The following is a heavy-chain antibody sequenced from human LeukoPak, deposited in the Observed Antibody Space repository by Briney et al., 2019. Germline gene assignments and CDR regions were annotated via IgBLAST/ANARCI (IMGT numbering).Heavy chain of an antibody. D-gene: IGHD3-3*01. Sequence: PSEALSLTCAVYGGSFSGYYWSRIRQPPGKGLEWIGEINHSGSTNYNPSLKSRVTISVDTSKNQFSLKLSSVTAADTAVYYCARWITRVFGVVIKRHVGYFQHWGQGTLVTVSS. CDR3: ARWITRVFGVVIKRHVGYFQH. V-gene: IGHV4-34*01. CDR1: GGSFSGYY. CDR2: INHSGST. J-gene: IGHJ1*01.